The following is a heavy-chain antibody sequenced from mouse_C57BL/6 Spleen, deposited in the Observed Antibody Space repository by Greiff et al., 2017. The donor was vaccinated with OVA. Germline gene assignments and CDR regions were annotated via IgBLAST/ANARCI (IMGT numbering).Heavy chain of an antibody. Sequence: EVKLMESGGGLVKPGGSLKLSCAASGFTFSSYAMSWVRQTPEKRLEWVATISDGGSYTYYPDNVKGRFTISRDNAKNNLYLQMSHLKSEDTAMYYCGRGAITTVVATGYFDYWGQGTTLTVSS. CDR3: GRGAITTVVATGYFDY. D-gene: IGHD1-1*01. CDR2: ISDGGSYT. CDR1: GFTFSSYA. V-gene: IGHV5-4*03. J-gene: IGHJ2*01.